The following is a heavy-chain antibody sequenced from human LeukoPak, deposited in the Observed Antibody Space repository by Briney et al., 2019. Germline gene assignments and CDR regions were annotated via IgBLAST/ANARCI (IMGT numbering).Heavy chain of an antibody. D-gene: IGHD2-15*01. Sequence: ASVKVSCKASGYTFTSYDINWVRQATGQGLEWMGWMNPNSGNTGYAQKFQGRVTMTRNTSISTAYMELSSLRSEDTAVYYCARDSLPAYCSGGSCYFDYWGQGILVTVSS. V-gene: IGHV1-8*01. CDR1: GYTFTSYD. J-gene: IGHJ4*02. CDR3: ARDSLPAYCSGGSCYFDY. CDR2: MNPNSGNT.